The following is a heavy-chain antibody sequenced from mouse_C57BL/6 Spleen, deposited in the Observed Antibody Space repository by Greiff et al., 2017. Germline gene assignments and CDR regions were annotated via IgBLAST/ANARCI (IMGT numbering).Heavy chain of an antibody. CDR1: GYTFTSYW. J-gene: IGHJ4*01. V-gene: IGHV1-52*01. CDR3: ARDATVVATGAMDY. D-gene: IGHD1-1*01. CDR2: IDPSDSET. Sequence: QVQLQQPGAELVRPGSSVKLSCTASGYTFTSYWMHWVKQRPIQGLEWIGNIDPSDSETQYNQKFKDKATLSADKSSSTAYMQLSSLTSEGSAVYYWARDATVVATGAMDYWGQGTSVTVSS.